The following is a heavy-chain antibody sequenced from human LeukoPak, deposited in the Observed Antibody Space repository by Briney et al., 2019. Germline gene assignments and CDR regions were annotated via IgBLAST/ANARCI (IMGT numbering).Heavy chain of an antibody. V-gene: IGHV3-48*03. J-gene: IGHJ3*02. D-gene: IGHD3-22*01. CDR3: ARGVEGSYYYDSSGKGNALDI. CDR1: GFMFSSYE. CDR2: ISSSGSPI. Sequence: GGSLRLSCAASGFMFSSYEMNWVRQAPGKGLEWISFISSSGSPIYYAGSVTGRFTISRDNGKNSLYLQMNSLRDEDTAVYYCARGVEGSYYYDSSGKGNALDIWGQGTMVTVSS.